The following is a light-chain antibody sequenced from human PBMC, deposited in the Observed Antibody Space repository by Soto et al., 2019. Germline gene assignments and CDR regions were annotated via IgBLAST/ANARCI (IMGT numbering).Light chain of an antibody. CDR3: QQYDTSPPVYT. CDR1: QSVSSNY. V-gene: IGKV3-20*01. CDR2: GAS. J-gene: IGKJ2*01. Sequence: EIVLTQSPGTLSLSPGERATLSCRASQSVSSNYLAWYQQKPGQAPRLLMYGASSRATGIPDRFSGSGSGTDFPLTISRLEPEDFAVYYCQQYDTSPPVYTFGQGTKLEIK.